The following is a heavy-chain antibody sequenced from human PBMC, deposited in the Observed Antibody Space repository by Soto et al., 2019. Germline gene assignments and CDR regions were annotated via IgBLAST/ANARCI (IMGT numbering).Heavy chain of an antibody. J-gene: IGHJ6*03. CDR1: GFTFDDYG. Sequence: GGSLRLSCAASGFTFDDYGMSWVRQAPGKGLEWVSGINWNGGSKGYADSVKGRFTISRDNAKNSLYLQMNSLRAEDTALYHCARAYLSPLGYMDVWGKGTTVTVSS. CDR2: INWNGGSK. V-gene: IGHV3-20*01. CDR3: ARAYLSPLGYMDV. D-gene: IGHD3-16*01.